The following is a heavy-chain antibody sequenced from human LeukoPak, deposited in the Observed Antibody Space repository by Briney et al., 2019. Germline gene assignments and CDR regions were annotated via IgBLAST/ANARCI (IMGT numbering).Heavy chain of an antibody. D-gene: IGHD1-1*01. V-gene: IGHV5-51*01. CDR2: IYPGDSDT. CDR1: GYSFTSYW. CDR3: ARLDTTGTTAALFDI. Sequence: GESLKISCKGSGYSFTSYWITWGRQMPGKGREGMGIIYPGDSDTRYNPSFQGQVTISADKSITPAYLQWSSLKASDTAMYYCARLDTTGTTAALFDIWGQGTMVTVSS. J-gene: IGHJ3*02.